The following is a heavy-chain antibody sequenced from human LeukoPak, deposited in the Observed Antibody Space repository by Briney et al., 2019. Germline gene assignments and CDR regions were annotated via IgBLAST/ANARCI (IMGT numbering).Heavy chain of an antibody. CDR1: GGTFSSYA. D-gene: IGHD3-10*01. Sequence: SVKVSCKASGGTFSSYAISWVRQAPGQGLEWMGGIIPIFGTANYAQKFQGRVTITTDESTSTAYMELSSLRSEDTAVYYCARQPPRRYYGSGRPTRGYFQHWGQGTLVTVSS. J-gene: IGHJ1*01. CDR2: IIPIFGTA. V-gene: IGHV1-69*05. CDR3: ARQPPRRYYGSGRPTRGYFQH.